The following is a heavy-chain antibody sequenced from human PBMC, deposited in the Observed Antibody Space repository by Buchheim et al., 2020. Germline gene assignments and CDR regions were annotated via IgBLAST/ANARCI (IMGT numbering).Heavy chain of an antibody. V-gene: IGHV3-30-3*01. CDR2: MSYDGSNK. J-gene: IGHJ4*02. CDR3: ARDRYGGYYGNFDN. D-gene: IGHD5-12*01. Sequence: QVQLVESGGGVVQPGRSLRLSCAASGFTFSSHAMHWVRQAPGKGLEWVALMSYDGSNKYYADSVKGRFTISRDNSKNTLYLQMNSLRVEDTAVYYCARDRYGGYYGNFDNWGQGTL. CDR1: GFTFSSHA.